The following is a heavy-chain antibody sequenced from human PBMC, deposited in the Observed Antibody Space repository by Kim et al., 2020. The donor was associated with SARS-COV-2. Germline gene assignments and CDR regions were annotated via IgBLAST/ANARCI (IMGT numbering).Heavy chain of an antibody. V-gene: IGHV1-69*13. CDR3: ASAGGGCSSTSCYLFRLYGMDV. Sequence: SVKVSCKASGGTFSSYAISWVRQAPGQGLEWMGGIIPIFGTANYAQKFQGRVTITADESTSTAYMELSSLRSEDTAVYYCASAGGGCSSTSCYLFRLYGMDVWGQGTTVTVSS. CDR1: GGTFSSYA. CDR2: IIPIFGTA. D-gene: IGHD2-2*01. J-gene: IGHJ6*02.